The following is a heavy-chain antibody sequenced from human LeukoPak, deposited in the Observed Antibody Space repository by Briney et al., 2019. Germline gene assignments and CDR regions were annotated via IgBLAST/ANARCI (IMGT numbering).Heavy chain of an antibody. CDR1: GFSLTTSGVG. D-gene: IGHD3-22*01. V-gene: IGHV2-5*01. J-gene: IGHJ4*02. CDR3: AHSYDTGGNYYSRFDY. Sequence: GSGPTLVKPTQTLTLTCTFSGFSLTTSGVGVGWIRQPPGKALEWLALIYWNDHKPYSPALRSRLTVTKDTSKNQVVLTMTNMDPVDTATYYCAHSYDTGGNYYSRFDYWGQGTLVTVSS. CDR2: IYWNDHK.